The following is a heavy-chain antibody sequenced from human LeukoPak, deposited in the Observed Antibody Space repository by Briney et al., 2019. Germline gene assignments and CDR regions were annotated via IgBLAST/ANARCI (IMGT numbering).Heavy chain of an antibody. Sequence: GGSLRLSCAASGFFFRSHALHWVRQAPGQGLEWLAVISFDGKNKFYADSVKGRFTISRDNSKNTLYLQMNSLRAEDTAVYYCADCSSTSCHDALDIWGQGTMVTVSS. J-gene: IGHJ3*02. CDR2: ISFDGKNK. CDR1: GFFFRSHA. CDR3: ADCSSTSCHDALDI. D-gene: IGHD2-2*01. V-gene: IGHV3-30*04.